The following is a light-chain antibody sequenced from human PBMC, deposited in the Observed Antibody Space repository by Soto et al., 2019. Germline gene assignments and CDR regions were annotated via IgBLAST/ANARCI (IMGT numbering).Light chain of an antibody. Sequence: QSALTQPRSVSGSPGQSVTISCTGTSSDVGGYNYVSWYQHHPGKAPKLMIYDVDKRPSGVPGRFSGSKSGNTASLTIYGLQAEDEAAYYCCSYAGSYPFVFGTVTKVTVL. CDR1: SSDVGGYNY. J-gene: IGLJ1*01. CDR3: CSYAGSYPFV. V-gene: IGLV2-11*01. CDR2: DVD.